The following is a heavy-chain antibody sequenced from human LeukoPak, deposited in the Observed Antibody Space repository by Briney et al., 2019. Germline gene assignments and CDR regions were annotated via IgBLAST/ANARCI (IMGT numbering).Heavy chain of an antibody. V-gene: IGHV1-18*01. Sequence: ASVKVSCKASGYTFINYGVNWVRQAPGHGLEWMGWINTSNGNTNYAQKFQGRVTMTRDTSISTAYMELSRLRSDDTAVYYCARNGAYDFWSGYYMDVWGKGTTVTVSS. J-gene: IGHJ6*03. CDR1: GYTFINYG. CDR2: INTSNGNT. D-gene: IGHD3-3*01. CDR3: ARNGAYDFWSGYYMDV.